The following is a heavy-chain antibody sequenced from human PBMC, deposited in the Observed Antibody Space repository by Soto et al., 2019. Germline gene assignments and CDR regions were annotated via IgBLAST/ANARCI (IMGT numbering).Heavy chain of an antibody. V-gene: IGHV3-23*01. CDR3: AKGYRGPED. D-gene: IGHD4-4*01. Sequence: GGSLRLSCIASGFTFSNYAMNWVRQAPGKGLEWVSGVTNDGRATCHAASVKGRFTISRDNSKNTLDLQMNSLRAEDTAIYYCAKGYRGPEDWGQGTLVTVS. CDR2: VTNDGRAT. J-gene: IGHJ4*02. CDR1: GFTFSNYA.